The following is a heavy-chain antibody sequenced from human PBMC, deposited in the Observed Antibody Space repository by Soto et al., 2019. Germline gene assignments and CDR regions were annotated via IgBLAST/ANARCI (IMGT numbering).Heavy chain of an antibody. Sequence: SETLSLTCAVSGVSISSGNWWTWVRQTPQRGLEYIGEIFHDGTANYYPSFERRVAISVDTSKNQFSLKVSSVTAADTAVYYCASFDLVTTGDYWGQGTLVTVSS. D-gene: IGHD4-17*01. CDR3: ASFDLVTTGDY. J-gene: IGHJ4*02. CDR2: IFHDGTA. V-gene: IGHV4-4*02. CDR1: GVSISSGNW.